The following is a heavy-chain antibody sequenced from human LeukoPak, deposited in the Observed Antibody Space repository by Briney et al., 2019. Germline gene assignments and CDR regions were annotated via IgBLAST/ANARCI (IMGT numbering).Heavy chain of an antibody. CDR2: IKQDGSEK. D-gene: IGHD1-14*01. V-gene: IGHV3-7*01. CDR3: ARNQRRLDY. Sequence: GGSQCPSCAASGFTFGTYWTGWVRQPPGKGLELVANIKQDGSEKYYVDSVKGRLTISRDNAKNSLYLQVNSLRAEDTAVYYCARNQRRLDYWGQGTLVTVSS. CDR1: GFTFGTYW. J-gene: IGHJ4*02.